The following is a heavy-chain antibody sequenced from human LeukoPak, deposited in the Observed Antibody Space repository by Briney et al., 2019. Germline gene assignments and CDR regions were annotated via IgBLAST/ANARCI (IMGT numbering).Heavy chain of an antibody. V-gene: IGHV4-59*08. J-gene: IGHJ4*02. CDR2: SYFTGNP. CDR3: AGLRSTVAWASFDY. D-gene: IGHD4-23*01. Sequence: SETLSLTCIVSGSISSYYWTWIRQPPGKGLEWIGHSYFTGNPNYNPSLKSRVTISVDPPKNQFSLKLTSVSAADTAVYYCAGLRSTVAWASFDYWGQGILVTVSS. CDR1: GSISSYY.